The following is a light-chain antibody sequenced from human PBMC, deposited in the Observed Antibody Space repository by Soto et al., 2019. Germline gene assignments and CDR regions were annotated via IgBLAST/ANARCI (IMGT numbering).Light chain of an antibody. CDR2: SSN. CDR3: AAWDDSLNGVV. CDR1: SSNIGSNS. Sequence: QSVLTQPPSASGTPGQRVTISCSGSSSNIGSNSVNWYQQLPGTAPKLLMYSSNQRPSGVPYRFSGSKSGTSASLAISGLQSEDEADYYCAAWDDSLNGVVFGGGTKVTVL. V-gene: IGLV1-44*01. J-gene: IGLJ2*01.